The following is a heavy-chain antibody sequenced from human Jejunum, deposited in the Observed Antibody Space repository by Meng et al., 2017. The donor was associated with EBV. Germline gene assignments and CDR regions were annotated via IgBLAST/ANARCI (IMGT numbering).Heavy chain of an antibody. CDR2: IHTNTGNP. J-gene: IGHJ5*01. D-gene: IGHD3-16*02. Sequence: QVPLVQSGSELKNPGASVTVSCKTSGYTFTSTAINWLRQAPGQGLEWMGWIHTNTGNPTYVQGFTGRFVFSLDTSVSTAYLQISSLKPDDTGVYYCARGRSSYLDSWGQGTLVTVSS. CDR1: GYTFTSTA. V-gene: IGHV7-4-1*02. CDR3: ARGRSSYLDS.